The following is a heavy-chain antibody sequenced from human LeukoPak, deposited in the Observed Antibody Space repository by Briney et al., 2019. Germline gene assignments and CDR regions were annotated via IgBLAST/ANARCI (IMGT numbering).Heavy chain of an antibody. V-gene: IGHV3-30*18. Sequence: SGGSLRLSCAASGFTFSSYGMYWVRQAPGKGLEWVAVISYDGSNKYYADSVKGRFTISRDNSKNTLYLQMNSLRAEDTAVYYCAKDPERWLQSRNYFDYWGQGTLVTVSS. CDR2: ISYDGSNK. D-gene: IGHD5-24*01. J-gene: IGHJ4*02. CDR1: GFTFSSYG. CDR3: AKDPERWLQSRNYFDY.